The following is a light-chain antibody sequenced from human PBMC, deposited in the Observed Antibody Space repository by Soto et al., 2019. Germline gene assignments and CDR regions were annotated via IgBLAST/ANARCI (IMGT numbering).Light chain of an antibody. J-gene: IGKJ1*01. CDR3: QQYGSSTRT. CDR2: GAS. CDR1: QSISSGY. Sequence: EVVLTQSPGTLSLSPGDTATLSCRATQSISSGYLAWYQQKPGQAPRLLIYGASSRATGIPDRFSAIGSGADFTLTITGLEPEDLAVYYCQQYGSSTRTFGQGTKVEFK. V-gene: IGKV3-20*01.